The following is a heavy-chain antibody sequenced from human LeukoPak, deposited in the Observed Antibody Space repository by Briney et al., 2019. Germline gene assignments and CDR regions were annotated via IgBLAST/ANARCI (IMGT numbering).Heavy chain of an antibody. CDR1: GFTFSSYS. CDR2: ISSSSSYI. V-gene: IGHV3-21*01. CDR3: ARETYYYGSGSYTHFDY. Sequence: GGSLRLSCAASGFTFSSYSMNWVRQAPGKGLEWVSSISSSSSYIYCADSVKGRFTISRDNAKNSLYLQMNSLRAEDTAVYYCARETYYYGSGSYTHFDYWGQGTLVTVSS. J-gene: IGHJ4*02. D-gene: IGHD3-10*01.